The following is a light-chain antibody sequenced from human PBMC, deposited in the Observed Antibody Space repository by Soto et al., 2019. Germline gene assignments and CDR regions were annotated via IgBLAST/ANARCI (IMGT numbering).Light chain of an antibody. V-gene: IGLV2-14*02. Sequence: QSALTQPASVSGSPGQSITISCTGSSNNIGGYSLVSWYQQSPGKVPKLLIFEVNKRPSGVSDRFSGSKSGDTASLTISGLQAEDEADYYCSSYTSSSTLVFGGGTKVTVL. CDR3: SSYTSSSTLV. CDR2: EVN. J-gene: IGLJ2*01. CDR1: SNNIGGYSL.